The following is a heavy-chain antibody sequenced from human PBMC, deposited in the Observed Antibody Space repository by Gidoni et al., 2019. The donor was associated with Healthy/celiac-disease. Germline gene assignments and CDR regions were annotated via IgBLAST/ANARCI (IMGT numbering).Heavy chain of an antibody. J-gene: IGHJ5*02. Sequence: QVQLQQWGAGLLKPSATLSLTCAVYGGSFSGYYWSWIRQPPGKGLEWIGEIKHSGSTNYNPSLKSRVTISVDTSKNQFSLKLSSVTAADTAVYYCARGYIVVVVAATPATNWFDPWGQGTLVTVSS. CDR1: GGSFSGYY. V-gene: IGHV4-34*01. CDR3: ARGYIVVVVAATPATNWFDP. CDR2: IKHSGST. D-gene: IGHD2-15*01.